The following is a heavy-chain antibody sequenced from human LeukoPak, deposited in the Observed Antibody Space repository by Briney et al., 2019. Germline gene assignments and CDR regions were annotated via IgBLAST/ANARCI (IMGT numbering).Heavy chain of an antibody. J-gene: IGHJ4*02. V-gene: IGHV3-30*02. D-gene: IGHD3-10*01. Sequence: GGSLRLSCAASGFTFSSYGMHWVRQAPGKGLEWVAFIRYDGSNKYYADSVKGRFTISRDNSKNTLYLQMNSLRAEDTAVYYCAKDPQSYYGSGSSPDYWGQGTLVTVSS. CDR3: AKDPQSYYGSGSSPDY. CDR1: GFTFSSYG. CDR2: IRYDGSNK.